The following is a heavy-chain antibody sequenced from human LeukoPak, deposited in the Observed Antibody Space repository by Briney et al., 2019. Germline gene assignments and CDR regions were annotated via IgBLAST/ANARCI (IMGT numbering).Heavy chain of an antibody. D-gene: IGHD3-16*02. Sequence: ASVKVSCKASGGTFSSYAISWVRQAPGQGLEWMGGIIPIFGTANYAQKFQGRVTITRDTSASTAYMELSSLRSEDTAVYYCGGYRVSAADYYYYGMDVWGQGTTVTVSS. CDR1: GGTFSSYA. J-gene: IGHJ6*02. CDR2: IIPIFGTA. CDR3: GGYRVSAADYYYYGMDV. V-gene: IGHV1-69*05.